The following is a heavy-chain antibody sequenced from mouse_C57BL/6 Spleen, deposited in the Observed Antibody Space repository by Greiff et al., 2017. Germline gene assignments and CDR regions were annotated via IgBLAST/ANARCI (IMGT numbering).Heavy chain of an antibody. CDR1: GYTFTSYW. J-gene: IGHJ2*01. CDR3: ARTGGYDYDYYFDY. CDR2: IHPNSGST. D-gene: IGHD2-4*01. V-gene: IGHV1-64*01. Sequence: QVQLQQPGAELVKPGASVKLSCKASGYTFTSYWMHWVKQRPGQGLEWIGMIHPNSGSTNYNEKFKSKATLTVDKSSSTAYMQLSSLTSEDSAVYYCARTGGYDYDYYFDYWGQGTTLTVSS.